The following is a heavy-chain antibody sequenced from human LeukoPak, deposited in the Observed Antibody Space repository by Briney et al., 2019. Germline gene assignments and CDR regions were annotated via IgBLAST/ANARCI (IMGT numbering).Heavy chain of an antibody. D-gene: IGHD3-22*01. V-gene: IGHV1-46*01. Sequence: WASVKVSCKASGYTFTSCYMHWVRQASGQGLEWMGIINPSGGSTSYAQKFQGRVTMARDTSTSTVYMELSSLRSEDTAVYYCARASRAYDSSGYPQALNWFDPWGQGTLVTVSS. CDR2: INPSGGST. CDR3: ARASRAYDSSGYPQALNWFDP. CDR1: GYTFTSCY. J-gene: IGHJ5*02.